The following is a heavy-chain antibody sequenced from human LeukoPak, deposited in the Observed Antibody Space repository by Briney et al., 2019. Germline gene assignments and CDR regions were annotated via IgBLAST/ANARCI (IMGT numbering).Heavy chain of an antibody. Sequence: GGSLRLSCAASGYTFTSYYMHWVRQAPGQGLEWMGIINPSGGSTSYAQKFQGRVTMTRDTSTSTVYMELSSLRSEDTAVYYCARWTVSQVDWGQGTLVTVSS. CDR3: ARWTVSQVD. D-gene: IGHD3/OR15-3a*01. J-gene: IGHJ4*02. CDR2: INPSGGST. CDR1: GYTFTSYY. V-gene: IGHV1-46*01.